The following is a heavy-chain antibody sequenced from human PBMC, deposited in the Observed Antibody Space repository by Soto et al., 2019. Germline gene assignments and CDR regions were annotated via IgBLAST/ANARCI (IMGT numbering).Heavy chain of an antibody. V-gene: IGHV1-3*01. CDR2: INAGSGNT. D-gene: IGHD3-3*02. CDR1: GYTFSAYT. Sequence: QAQLVQSGAEMKKPGASVKVSCKATGYTFSAYTMNWVRQAPGQSLGWMGWINAGSGNTKYSQNFQGRVSITRDTSATTVYMEPTGLTAEETAVYYCARDTETLGPRANDALDIRGQGTMVTVSS. J-gene: IGHJ3*02. CDR3: ARDTETLGPRANDALDI.